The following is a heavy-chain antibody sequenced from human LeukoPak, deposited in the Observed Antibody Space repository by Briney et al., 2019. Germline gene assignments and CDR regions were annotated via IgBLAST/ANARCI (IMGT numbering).Heavy chain of an antibody. CDR3: ARARYDILTGYYETLDY. V-gene: IGHV1-69*06. D-gene: IGHD3-9*01. J-gene: IGHJ4*02. Sequence: SVKVSCKASGGTFSSYAISWVRQAPGQGLEWMGGIIPIFGTASYAQKFQGRVTITADKSTSTAYMELSSLRSEDTAVYYCARARYDILTGYYETLDYWGQGTLVTVSS. CDR1: GGTFSSYA. CDR2: IIPIFGTA.